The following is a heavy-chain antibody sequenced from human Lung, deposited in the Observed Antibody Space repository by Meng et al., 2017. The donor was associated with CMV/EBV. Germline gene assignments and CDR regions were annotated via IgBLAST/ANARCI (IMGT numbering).Heavy chain of an antibody. CDR3: ARGSIVVVPAAINDMDV. V-gene: IGHV1-2*02. D-gene: IGHD2-2*02. CDR2: INPNSGGT. CDR1: GYTFTGYY. Sequence: SVKVSXKASGYTFTGYYMHWVRQAPGQGLEWMGWINPNSGGTNYAQKFQGRVTMTRDTSISTAYMELSRLRSDDTAVYYCARGSIVVVPAAINDMDVWGQGTTVTVSS. J-gene: IGHJ6*02.